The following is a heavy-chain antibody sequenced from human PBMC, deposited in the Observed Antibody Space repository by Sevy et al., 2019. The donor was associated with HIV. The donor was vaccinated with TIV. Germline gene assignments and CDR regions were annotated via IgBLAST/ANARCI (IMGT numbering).Heavy chain of an antibody. CDR1: GFTVSSNY. J-gene: IGHJ6*03. CDR3: ARDLEGGTANYYYYYMDV. CDR2: IYSGGST. V-gene: IGHV3-53*01. D-gene: IGHD1-1*01. Sequence: GGSLRLSCATSGFTVSSNYMSWVRQAPGKGLEWVSVIYSGGSTYYADSVKGRFTISRDNSKNTLYLQMNSLRAEDTAVYYCARDLEGGTANYYYYYMDVWGKGTTVTVSS.